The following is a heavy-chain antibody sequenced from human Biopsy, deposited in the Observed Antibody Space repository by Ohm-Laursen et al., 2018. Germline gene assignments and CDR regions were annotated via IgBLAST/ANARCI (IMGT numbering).Heavy chain of an antibody. CDR1: GVSISSEY. CDR3: ARATNSTGWPYYYFYGMDV. CDR2: IYYSGST. D-gene: IGHD2/OR15-2a*01. J-gene: IGHJ6*02. V-gene: IGHV4-59*01. Sequence: TLSLTSTVSGVSISSEYWSWIRQSTGKGLEWIGYIYYSGSTNYNPSLKSRVTITVDTSTNQFSLRMNSVTAADTAVYYCARATNSTGWPYYYFYGMDVWGQGTTVTVSS.